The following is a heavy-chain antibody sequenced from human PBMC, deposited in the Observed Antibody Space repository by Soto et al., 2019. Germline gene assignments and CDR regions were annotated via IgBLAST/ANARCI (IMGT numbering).Heavy chain of an antibody. D-gene: IGHD1-26*01. CDR1: GDSVTSGQHF. Sequence: SETLSLTCTVSGDSVTSGQHFWTWIRQHPGKGLEWLGYISFSGATYYTPSLKARLTMSIDPSENLFSPKLSSVTAADTAVYYCARGRPILGAKTFFDLWGPGTLVTVSS. J-gene: IGHJ4*02. CDR2: ISFSGAT. CDR3: ARGRPILGAKTFFDL. V-gene: IGHV4-31*03.